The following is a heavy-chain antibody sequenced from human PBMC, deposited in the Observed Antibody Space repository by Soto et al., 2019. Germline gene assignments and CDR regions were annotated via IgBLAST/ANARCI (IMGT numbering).Heavy chain of an antibody. D-gene: IGHD3-3*01. CDR2: IIPIFGTA. J-gene: IGHJ6*02. Sequence: SVKVSCKASGGTFSSYAISWVRQAPGQGLEWMGGIIPIFGTANYAQKFQGRVTITADESTSTAYMELSSLRSEDTAVYYCARKSAIFGVGPIPPYYYGMDVWGQGTTVTVSS. CDR3: ARKSAIFGVGPIPPYYYGMDV. V-gene: IGHV1-69*13. CDR1: GGTFSSYA.